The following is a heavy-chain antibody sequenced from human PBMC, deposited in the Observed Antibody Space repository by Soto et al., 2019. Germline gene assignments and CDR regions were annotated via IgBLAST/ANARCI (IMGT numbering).Heavy chain of an antibody. V-gene: IGHV4-39*01. J-gene: IGHJ4*02. CDR3: AILQGAVPHY. CDR1: GDSISGSPYF. CDR2: VFYDGYT. D-gene: IGHD6-19*01. Sequence: QLQLQESGPGLVMPSETLSLTCTVSGDSISGSPYFWGWIRQPPGKRLEWIGSVFYDGYTLYTPSLRSRVTISVDTSKNQFSLKLTSVAVADTATYVCAILQGAVPHYWGQGNLVTVSS.